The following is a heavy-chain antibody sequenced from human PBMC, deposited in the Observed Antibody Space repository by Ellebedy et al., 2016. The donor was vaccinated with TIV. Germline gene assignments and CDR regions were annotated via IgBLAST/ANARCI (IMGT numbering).Heavy chain of an antibody. CDR3: ARVSPSQDYFDY. V-gene: IGHV3-7*01. J-gene: IGHJ4*02. Sequence: GESLKISXAASGFTFSSSWMSWVRQAPGKGLEWVANIKQDGSEEYYVDSVKGRFTISRDNAKNSLYLQMNSLRAEDTAVYYCARVSPSQDYFDYWGQGTLVTVSS. CDR2: IKQDGSEE. CDR1: GFTFSSSW.